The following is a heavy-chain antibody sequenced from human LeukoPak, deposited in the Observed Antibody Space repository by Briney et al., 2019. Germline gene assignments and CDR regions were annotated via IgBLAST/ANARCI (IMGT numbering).Heavy chain of an antibody. J-gene: IGHJ6*03. CDR2: IYYSGST. Sequence: SETLSLTCAVYGGSFSGYYWSWIRQPPGKGLEWIGYIYYSGSTNYNPSLKSRVTISVDTSKNQFSLKLSSVTAADTAVYYCARGYHYYYMDVWGKGTTVTVSS. CDR3: ARGYHYYYMDV. V-gene: IGHV4-59*01. CDR1: GGSFSGYY. D-gene: IGHD3-16*02.